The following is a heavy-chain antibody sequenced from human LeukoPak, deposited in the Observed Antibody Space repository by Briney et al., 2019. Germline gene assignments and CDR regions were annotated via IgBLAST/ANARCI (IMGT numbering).Heavy chain of an antibody. CDR3: ARVDSSGWYFEYYFDY. V-gene: IGHV1-2*02. J-gene: IGHJ4*02. CDR2: INPNSGGT. Sequence: ASVKVSCKASGYTFTGYYMHWVRQVPGQGLEWMGWINPNSGGTNYAQKFQGRVTMTRDTSISTAYMELSRLRSDDTAVYYCARVDSSGWYFEYYFDYWGQGTLVTVSS. D-gene: IGHD6-19*01. CDR1: GYTFTGYY.